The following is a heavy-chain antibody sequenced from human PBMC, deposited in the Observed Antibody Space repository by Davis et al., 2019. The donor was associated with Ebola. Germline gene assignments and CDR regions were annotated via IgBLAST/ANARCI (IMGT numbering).Heavy chain of an antibody. CDR3: ARLGYCSGGSCYSGLDY. D-gene: IGHD2-15*01. CDR1: GYTFTSYD. Sequence: ASVKVSCKASGYTFTSYDISWVRQAPGQGLEWMGRINPNSGGTNYAQKFQGRVTMTRDTSISTAYMELSRLRSDDTAVYYCARLGYCSGGSCYSGLDYWGQGTLVTVSS. V-gene: IGHV1-2*06. CDR2: INPNSGGT. J-gene: IGHJ4*02.